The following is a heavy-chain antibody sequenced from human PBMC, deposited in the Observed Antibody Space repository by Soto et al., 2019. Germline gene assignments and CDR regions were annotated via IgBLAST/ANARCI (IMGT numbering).Heavy chain of an antibody. CDR3: ARVIVGATADDAFDI. CDR1: GGTFSSYA. J-gene: IGHJ3*02. Sequence: QVQLVQSGAEVKKPGSSVKVSCKASGGTFSSYAISWVRQAPGQGLEWMGGIIPIFGTANYAQKFQGRVTIXXEXSXXTAYMELSSLRSEDTAVYYCARVIVGATADDAFDIWGQGTMVTVSS. CDR2: IIPIFGTA. D-gene: IGHD1-26*01. V-gene: IGHV1-69*12.